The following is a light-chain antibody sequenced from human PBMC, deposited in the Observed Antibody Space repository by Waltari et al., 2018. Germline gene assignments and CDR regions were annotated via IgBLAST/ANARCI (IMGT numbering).Light chain of an antibody. V-gene: IGLV4-69*01. CDR1: SGHSNDA. CDR2: VNSDGSY. J-gene: IGLJ2*01. Sequence: QLILTQSPSASASLGASVKLSCTLSSGHSNDAIPWLQRQPEKGPRYLMKVNSDGSYIKGDGIPDRFSGSSSGADRYLTISSLQSEDEADYYCETGGFGIWRFGGGTKLTVL. CDR3: ETGGFGIWR.